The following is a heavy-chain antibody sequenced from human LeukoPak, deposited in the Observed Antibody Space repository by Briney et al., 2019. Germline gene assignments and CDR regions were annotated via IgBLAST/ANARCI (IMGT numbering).Heavy chain of an antibody. CDR1: GYTFTSYG. Sequence: ASVKVSCKASGYTFTSYGIRWVRQAPGQGPEWMGWVSGYNGNTNYAQKFQGRVTMTTDTSTSTAYMELRSLRSEDTAVYYCARGEYYDFWSGRQPSDYWGQGTLVTVSS. V-gene: IGHV1-18*01. J-gene: IGHJ4*02. CDR2: VSGYNGNT. D-gene: IGHD3-3*01. CDR3: ARGEYYDFWSGRQPSDY.